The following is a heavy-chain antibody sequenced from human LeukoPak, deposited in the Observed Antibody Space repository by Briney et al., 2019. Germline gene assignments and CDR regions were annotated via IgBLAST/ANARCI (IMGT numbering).Heavy chain of an antibody. Sequence: GGSLRLSCAASGFTFSSYGMHWVRQAPGKGLEWVAIISYDGSHKYYADSVKGRFTISRDNSKNTVYLRMNSLRAEDTAVYYCAKGLKSMIANWFDPWGQGTLVTVSS. D-gene: IGHD3-22*01. CDR3: AKGLKSMIANWFDP. CDR2: ISYDGSHK. V-gene: IGHV3-30*18. CDR1: GFTFSSYG. J-gene: IGHJ5*02.